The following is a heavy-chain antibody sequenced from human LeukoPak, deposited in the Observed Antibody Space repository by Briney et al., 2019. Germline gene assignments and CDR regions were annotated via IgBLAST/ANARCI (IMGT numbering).Heavy chain of an antibody. D-gene: IGHD3-22*01. J-gene: IGHJ3*02. CDR3: ARPSRTGSGWDAFDI. CDR1: GGSISSYY. V-gene: IGHV4-59*08. Sequence: SETLSLTCTVSGGSISSYYWSWIRQPPGKELEWIGHISYSGSTNYNPSLKSRVTISVDTSENQFSLNLSSVTAADTAVYYCARPSRTGSGWDAFDIWGQGTMVTVSS. CDR2: ISYSGST.